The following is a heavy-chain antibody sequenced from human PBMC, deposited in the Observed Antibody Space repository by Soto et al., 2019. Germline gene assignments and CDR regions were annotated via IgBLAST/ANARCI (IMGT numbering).Heavy chain of an antibody. CDR1: GGSISSYY. Sequence: SETLSLTCTVSGGSISSYYWSWIRQPPGKGLEWIGYIDNSGSTNYNPSLKSRVTISVDTSKNQFALKVSSVTAADTTVYYCARVYYGSGSYYYYFDYWGQGTLVTVSS. V-gene: IGHV4-59*01. D-gene: IGHD3-10*01. CDR2: IDNSGST. J-gene: IGHJ4*02. CDR3: ARVYYGSGSYYYYFDY.